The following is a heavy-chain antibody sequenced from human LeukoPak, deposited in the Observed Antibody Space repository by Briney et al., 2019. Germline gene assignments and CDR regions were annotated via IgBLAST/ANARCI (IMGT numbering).Heavy chain of an antibody. J-gene: IGHJ1*01. CDR2: FSGSGGST. CDR1: GFTFISSA. D-gene: IGHD6-19*01. V-gene: IGHV3-23*01. CDR3: ARRRGSSGWDHTEYFQH. Sequence: RGSLRLSSAAPGFTFISSAMSWVRQAPGKGLEWVSAFSGSGGSTYYADSVKGRFTISRDNSKNTLYLQMNSLRAEDTAVYYCARRRGSSGWDHTEYFQHWGQGTLVTVS.